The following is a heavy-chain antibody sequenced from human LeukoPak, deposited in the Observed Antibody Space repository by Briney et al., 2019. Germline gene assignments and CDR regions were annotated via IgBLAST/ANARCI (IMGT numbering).Heavy chain of an antibody. CDR1: GGSISSGRYY. V-gene: IGHV4-61*02. CDR2: IYTGGST. Sequence: SETLSLTCTVSGGSISSGRYYWNWIRQPAGKGLEWIGRIYTGGSTNYNPSLKSRVTISVDTSKNQFSLKLSSVTAADTAVYYCARDLSMGWWLRFFDYWGQGTLVTVSS. D-gene: IGHD5-12*01. J-gene: IGHJ4*02. CDR3: ARDLSMGWWLRFFDY.